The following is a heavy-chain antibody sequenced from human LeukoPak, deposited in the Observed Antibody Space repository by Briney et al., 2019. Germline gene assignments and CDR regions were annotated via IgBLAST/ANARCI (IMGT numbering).Heavy chain of an antibody. CDR2: ISSSSSYI. Sequence: PGGSLRLSCAASGFTFSSYSMNWVRQAPGKGLEWVSSISSSSSYIYYADSVKGRFTISRDNAKNSLYLQMNSLRAEDTAVYYCARDSSSSLYYYYYMDVWGKGTTVTVSS. J-gene: IGHJ6*03. CDR1: GFTFSSYS. V-gene: IGHV3-21*01. D-gene: IGHD6-6*01. CDR3: ARDSSSSLYYYYYMDV.